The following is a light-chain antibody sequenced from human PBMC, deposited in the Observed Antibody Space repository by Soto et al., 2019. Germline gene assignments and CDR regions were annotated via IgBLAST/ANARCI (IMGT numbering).Light chain of an antibody. CDR1: SSNIGASHG. CDR3: QSYDSGLSARV. J-gene: IGLJ3*02. Sequence: QSVLTQPPSVSGDPGQRVTISCTGSSSNIGASHGVHWYQHLPGTAPKLLIYGNDNRPSGVPDRFSGSKSGTSASLAITGLQAEDEADYYCQSYDSGLSARVFGGGTKLTVL. V-gene: IGLV1-40*01. CDR2: GND.